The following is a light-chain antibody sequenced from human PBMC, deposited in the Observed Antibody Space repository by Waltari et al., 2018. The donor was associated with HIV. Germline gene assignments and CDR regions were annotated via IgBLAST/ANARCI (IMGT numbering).Light chain of an antibody. CDR3: YSAADNMGV. CDR2: KDN. J-gene: IGLJ3*02. CDR1: VLEKSY. Sequence: SYELTQPSSVSVSPGQTTRSTCYGAVLEKSYARWFQQKPGQAPVVMIYKDNERPSGIPERFSGSSSVTTVTLTISGAQIEDEADYYCYSAADNMGVFGGGTKLTVL. V-gene: IGLV3-27*01.